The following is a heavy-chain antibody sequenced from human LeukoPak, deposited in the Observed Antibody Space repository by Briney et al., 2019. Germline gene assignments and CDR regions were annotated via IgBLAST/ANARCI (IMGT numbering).Heavy chain of an antibody. CDR3: AVPAAMSYYYYGMDV. CDR2: MNPNSGNT. Sequence: ASVKGSCKASGYTFTSYDINWVRQATGQGLEWMGWMNPNSGNTGYAQKFQGRVTMTRNTSISTAYMELSSLRSEDTAVYYCAVPAAMSYYYYGMDVWGQGTTVTVSS. D-gene: IGHD2-2*01. V-gene: IGHV1-8*01. J-gene: IGHJ6*02. CDR1: GYTFTSYD.